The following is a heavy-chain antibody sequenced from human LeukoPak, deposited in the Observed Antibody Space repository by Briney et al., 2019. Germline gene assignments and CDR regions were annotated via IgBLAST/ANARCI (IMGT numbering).Heavy chain of an antibody. CDR3: AREAHYDFWSGYPADYYYYMDV. J-gene: IGHJ6*03. V-gene: IGHV3-21*01. Sequence: GGSLRLSCAASGFTFSSYSMNWVRQAPGKGLEWVSSISGSSSYIYYADSVKGRFTISRDNAKNSLYLQMNSLRAEDTAVYYCAREAHYDFWSGYPADYYYYMDVWGKGTTVTVSS. CDR1: GFTFSSYS. CDR2: ISGSSSYI. D-gene: IGHD3-3*01.